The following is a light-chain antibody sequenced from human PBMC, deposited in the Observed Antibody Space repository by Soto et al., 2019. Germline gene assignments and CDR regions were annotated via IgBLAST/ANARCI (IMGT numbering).Light chain of an antibody. CDR1: HSISKW. CDR3: QQYNSYDMWT. CDR2: GAS. V-gene: IGKV1-5*01. Sequence: DIQMTQSPSTLSASVGDRVIITCWASHSISKWLAWYQQKPGKAPKLLIYGASSLESGVPSRFSGSGSGTEFTLTISSLQPDDFATYYCQQYNSYDMWTFGQGTKVDIK. J-gene: IGKJ1*01.